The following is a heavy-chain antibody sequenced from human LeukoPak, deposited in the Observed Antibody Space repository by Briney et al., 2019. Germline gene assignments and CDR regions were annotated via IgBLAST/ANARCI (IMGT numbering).Heavy chain of an antibody. CDR1: GGSFSGYY. Sequence: SETLSLTCAVYGGSFSGYYWSWIRQPPGKGLEWIGEINHSGSTNYNPSLKSRVTISVDTSKNQFSLKLSSVTAADTAVYYCARGYTLPTEYFQHWGQGTLVTVSS. CDR2: INHSGST. J-gene: IGHJ1*01. V-gene: IGHV4-34*01. CDR3: ARGYTLPTEYFQH. D-gene: IGHD2-15*01.